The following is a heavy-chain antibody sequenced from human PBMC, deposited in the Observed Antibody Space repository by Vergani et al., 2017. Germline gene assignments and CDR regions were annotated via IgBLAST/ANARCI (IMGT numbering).Heavy chain of an antibody. CDR3: ARDGSYDYVWGSYRFDY. CDR1: GGSISSSSYY. J-gene: IGHJ4*02. V-gene: IGHV4-39*07. D-gene: IGHD3-16*02. Sequence: QLQLQESGPGLVKPSETLSLTCTVSGGSISSSSYYWGWIRQPPGKGLEWIGSIYYSGSTNYNPSLKGRVTISVDTSKNQFSLKLSSVTAADTAVYYCARDGSYDYVWGSYRFDYWGQGTLVTVSS. CDR2: IYYSGST.